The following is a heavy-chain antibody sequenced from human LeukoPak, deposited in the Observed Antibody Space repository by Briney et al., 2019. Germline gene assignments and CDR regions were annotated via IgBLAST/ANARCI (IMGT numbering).Heavy chain of an antibody. D-gene: IGHD4-17*01. CDR3: VRDTPGGSYGDYDY. Sequence: SETLSLTCTISGGSVGSSNWWGWIRQPPGKVLEWIGEIYHNGNTGYNPSLKSRVTISVDKSKNQFSLSLTSVTAADTAVYYCVRDTPGGSYGDYDYWGQGTLVTVSS. CDR1: GGSVGSSNW. CDR2: IYHNGNT. J-gene: IGHJ4*02. V-gene: IGHV4-4*02.